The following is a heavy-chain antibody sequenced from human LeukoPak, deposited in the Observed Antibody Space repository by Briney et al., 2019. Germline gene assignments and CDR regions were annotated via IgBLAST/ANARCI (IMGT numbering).Heavy chain of an antibody. CDR3: ARVGRVSIYPSYMDV. CDR1: GFTFSTFP. J-gene: IGHJ6*03. D-gene: IGHD6-6*01. V-gene: IGHV3-30*04. Sequence: PGTSLRLSCEASGFTFSTFPMHWVRQTPDKRLEWVAVISDDGRDTYYADSVKGRFTISRDNSKNTLYLQMNSLSPEDTALVYCARVGRVSIYPSYMDVWGKGTTVTVSS. CDR2: ISDDGRDT.